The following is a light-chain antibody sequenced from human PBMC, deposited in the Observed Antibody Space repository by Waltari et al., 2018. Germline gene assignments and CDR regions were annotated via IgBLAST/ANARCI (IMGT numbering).Light chain of an antibody. CDR1: SSDVGGYKY. CDR2: EVS. V-gene: IGLV2-14*01. Sequence: QSALTQPASVSGSPGQSITISCTGSSSDVGGYKYVSWYQQYPGKVPKLMIYEVSNRPAGVPNRFSASRSGTTASLTIYGLQAEDEADYYCSSYTSTSTPYVFGTGTKVTVL. CDR3: SSYTSTSTPYV. J-gene: IGLJ1*01.